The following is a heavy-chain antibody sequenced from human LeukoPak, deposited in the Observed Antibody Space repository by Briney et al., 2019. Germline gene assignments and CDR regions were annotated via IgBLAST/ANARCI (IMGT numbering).Heavy chain of an antibody. Sequence: GASVKVSCKASGYTFTSYYMHWVRQAPGQGLEWMGIINPSGGSTSYAQKFQGRVTMTRDTSTSTVYMELSSLRSEDTAVYYCATREKLGSGQNQFDYWGQGTLVTVSS. V-gene: IGHV1-46*01. D-gene: IGHD6-19*01. CDR1: GYTFTSYY. J-gene: IGHJ4*02. CDR3: ATREKLGSGQNQFDY. CDR2: INPSGGST.